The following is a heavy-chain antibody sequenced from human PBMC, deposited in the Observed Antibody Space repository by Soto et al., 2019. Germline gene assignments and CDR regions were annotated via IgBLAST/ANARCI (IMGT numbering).Heavy chain of an antibody. CDR3: TPHRGGDYEAVDY. V-gene: IGHV3-15*07. J-gene: IGHJ4*02. Sequence: EVQLVESGGGLVKPGGSLRLSCAASGFTFSNAWMNWVRQAPGNGLEWVGRIKSKTDGGTTDYAAPVKGRFTISRDDSKNTLYLQMNSLKTEDTAVYYCTPHRGGDYEAVDYWGQGTLVTVSS. CDR2: IKSKTDGGTT. CDR1: GFTFSNAW. D-gene: IGHD4-17*01.